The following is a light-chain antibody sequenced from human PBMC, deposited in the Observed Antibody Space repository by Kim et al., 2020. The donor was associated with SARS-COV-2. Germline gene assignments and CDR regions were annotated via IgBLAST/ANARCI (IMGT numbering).Light chain of an antibody. CDR3: QQYDNSPYT. CDR1: QRVGNNY. J-gene: IGKJ2*01. CDR2: GIS. Sequence: PGERATLSCRTSQRVGNNYLAWYQQKPGQTPRLLIYGISTRASGIPDRFSGSGSGTDFTLTINRLEPEDFAVYYCQQYDNSPYTFGQGTKLEI. V-gene: IGKV3-20*01.